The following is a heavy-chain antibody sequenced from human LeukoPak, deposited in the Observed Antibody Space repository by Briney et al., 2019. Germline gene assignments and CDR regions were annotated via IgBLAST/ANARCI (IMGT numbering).Heavy chain of an antibody. D-gene: IGHD3-10*01. J-gene: IGHJ2*01. V-gene: IGHV3-21*01. CDR2: ISSSSSYI. CDR3: ARDPMVRGVIWYFDL. Sequence: GGSLRLSCAASGLTFSSYSMNWVRQAPGKGLEWVSSISSSSSYIYYADSVKGRFTISRDNAKNSLYLQMNSLRAEDTAVYYCARDPMVRGVIWYFDLWGRGTLVTVSS. CDR1: GLTFSSYS.